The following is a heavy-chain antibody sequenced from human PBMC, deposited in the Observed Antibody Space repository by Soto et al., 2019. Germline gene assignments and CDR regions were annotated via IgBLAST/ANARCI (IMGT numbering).Heavy chain of an antibody. CDR3: ARSKYIDY. V-gene: IGHV3-48*02. J-gene: IGHJ4*02. CDR2: ISGSGSTI. Sequence: GGSLRLSCIVSGFTFSSYNMNWVRQAPGKGLEWVTYISGSGSTIYYADSVKGRFTISRDNVKNSLYLQMNSLGDEDTAVYYCARSKYIDYWGQGTLVTVSS. D-gene: IGHD4-4*01. CDR1: GFTFSSYN.